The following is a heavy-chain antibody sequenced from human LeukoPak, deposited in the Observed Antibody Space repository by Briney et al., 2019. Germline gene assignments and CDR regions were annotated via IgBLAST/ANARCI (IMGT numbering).Heavy chain of an antibody. J-gene: IGHJ4*02. Sequence: SETLSLTCTVSGGSISSYYWSWIRQPPGKGLEWIGYIYYSGSTKYNPALKSRVTISIGSSKNQFSLNLSSVTAADTAVYYCARGTVTMDYWGRGTLVTVSS. V-gene: IGHV4-59*13. CDR3: ARGTVTMDY. CDR1: GGSISSYY. CDR2: IYYSGST. D-gene: IGHD4-17*01.